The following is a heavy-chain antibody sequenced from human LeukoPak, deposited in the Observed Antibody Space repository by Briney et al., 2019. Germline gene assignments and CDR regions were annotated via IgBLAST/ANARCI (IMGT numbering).Heavy chain of an antibody. D-gene: IGHD5-24*01. V-gene: IGHV3-21*01. CDR2: ISSSSSYI. CDR1: GFXFSDYT. J-gene: IGHJ4*02. Sequence: PGGSLRLSCAASGFXFSDYTINWVRQAPGKGLKWVSSISSSSSYIYFANSVRGRFTIYRDNAKNSLYLQMNSLRAEDTAVYYCAKDSPSRTATTEVPVDYWGQGTLVTVSS. CDR3: AKDSPSRTATTEVPVDY.